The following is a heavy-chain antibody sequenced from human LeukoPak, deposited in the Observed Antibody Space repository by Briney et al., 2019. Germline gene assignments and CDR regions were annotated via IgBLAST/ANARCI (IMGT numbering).Heavy chain of an antibody. D-gene: IGHD2-2*01. Sequence: SETLSLSSTVSGGSISSYYWSWIRQPPGKGLEWIGYVYYTGNTNHNPSLKSRVTMSVDTSKNQFSLKLSSVTAADTAVYYCARAVDYCRSASCYEGYYYYMDVWGKGTTVTVSS. CDR1: GGSISSYY. CDR3: ARAVDYCRSASCYEGYYYYMDV. J-gene: IGHJ6*03. V-gene: IGHV4-59*01. CDR2: VYYTGNT.